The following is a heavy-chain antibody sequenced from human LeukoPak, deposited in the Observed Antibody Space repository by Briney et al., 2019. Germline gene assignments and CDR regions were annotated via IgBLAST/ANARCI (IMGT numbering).Heavy chain of an antibody. J-gene: IGHJ4*02. CDR1: GGTFSSYA. CDR2: IIPIFGTA. CDR3: ARVEMYSSGPDY. V-gene: IGHV1-69*05. D-gene: IGHD6-19*01. Sequence: SVKVSCKASGGTFSSYAISWVRQAPGQGLEWMGGIIPIFGTANYAQKLQGRVTMTTDTSTSTAYMELRSLRSDDTAVYYCARVEMYSSGPDYWGQGTLVTVSS.